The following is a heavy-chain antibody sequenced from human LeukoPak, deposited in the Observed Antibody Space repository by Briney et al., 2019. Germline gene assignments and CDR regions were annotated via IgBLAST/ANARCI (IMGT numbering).Heavy chain of an antibody. J-gene: IGHJ4*02. V-gene: IGHV3-23*01. CDR2: ISGSGGST. CDR1: GFTFSSYA. Sequence: GGSLRLSCAASGFTFSSYAMSWVRQAPGKGLEWVSAISGSGGSTYYADSVKGRFTISRDNSKNTLYLQMNSLRAEDTAVYYCAKALLVSSWSPDVDFWGQGTRVTVSS. CDR3: AKALLVSSWSPDVDF. D-gene: IGHD6-13*01.